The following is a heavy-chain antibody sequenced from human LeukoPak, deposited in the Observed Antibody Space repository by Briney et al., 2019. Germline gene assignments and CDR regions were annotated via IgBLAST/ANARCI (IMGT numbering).Heavy chain of an antibody. D-gene: IGHD6-19*01. J-gene: IGHJ4*02. CDR3: AKDVIRRYSSGWYYFDY. Sequence: AGGSLRLSCAASGFIFSNAWMSWVRQAPGKGLEWVSSISSSSSYIYYADSVKGRFTISRDNAKNSLYLQMNSLRAEDTALYYCAKDVIRRYSSGWYYFDYWGQGTLVTVSS. CDR1: GFIFSNAW. CDR2: ISSSSSYI. V-gene: IGHV3-21*04.